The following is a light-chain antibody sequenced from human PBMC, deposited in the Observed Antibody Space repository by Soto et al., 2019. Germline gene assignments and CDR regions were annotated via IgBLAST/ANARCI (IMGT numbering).Light chain of an antibody. CDR2: AAS. J-gene: IGKJ1*01. CDR1: QSISSY. CDR3: QQSYSTPRT. Sequence: DIQMTQSPSSLSASVGDRVTITCRANQSISSYLNWYQQKPEKAPKLLIYAASSLQSGVPPRFSGSGSGTDFTLTISSLQPVDFATYYCQQSYSTPRTFGQGTKVEIK. V-gene: IGKV1-39*01.